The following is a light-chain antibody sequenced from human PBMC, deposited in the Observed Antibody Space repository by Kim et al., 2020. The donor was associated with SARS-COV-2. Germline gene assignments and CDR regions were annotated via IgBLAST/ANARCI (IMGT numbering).Light chain of an antibody. CDR1: ICSIASNY. Sequence: TVTNASTRSICSIASNYVQWYQQRRGSATTTVIYEDNQRPSGVPDRFSGSIDSSSNSASLTISGLKTEDEADYYCQSYDSSNPQWLFGGGTQLTVL. V-gene: IGLV6-57*03. CDR3: QSYDSSNPQWL. CDR2: EDN. J-gene: IGLJ3*02.